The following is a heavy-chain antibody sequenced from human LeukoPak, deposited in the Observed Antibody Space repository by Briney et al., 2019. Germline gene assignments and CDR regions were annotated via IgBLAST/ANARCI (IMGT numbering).Heavy chain of an antibody. D-gene: IGHD2-8*01. CDR2: VNRDGSET. Sequence: GGSLRLSCAASGFTFSNYAMTWVRQVPGRGPEWVASVNRDGSETYYLDSVKGRFTISKDNAKNSLYLQMNSLRAEDTALYHCARNNAMDVWGQGTTVIVSS. J-gene: IGHJ6*02. V-gene: IGHV3-7*03. CDR1: GFTFSNYA. CDR3: ARNNAMDV.